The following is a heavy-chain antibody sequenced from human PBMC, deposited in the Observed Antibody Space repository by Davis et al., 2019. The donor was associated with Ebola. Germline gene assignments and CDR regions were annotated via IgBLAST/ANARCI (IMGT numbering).Heavy chain of an antibody. D-gene: IGHD3-9*01. CDR3: VREGYDILTGYRTREFDY. V-gene: IGHV3-9*01. J-gene: IGHJ4*02. CDR1: GFIFDDYS. CDR2: ISWNSASI. Sequence: SLKISCAASGFIFDDYSMHWVRQAPGKGLQWVAGISWNSASIDYADSVKGRFTISRDDAKNSLYLHMNSLRAEDTAVYYCVREGYDILTGYRTREFDYWGQGTLVTVSS.